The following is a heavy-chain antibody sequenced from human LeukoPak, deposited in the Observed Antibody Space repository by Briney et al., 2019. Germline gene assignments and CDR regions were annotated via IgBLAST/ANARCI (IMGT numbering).Heavy chain of an antibody. CDR1: GFTFSSYA. Sequence: GGSLRLSCAASGFTFSSYAMSWVRQAPGKGLEWVSAISGSGGSTYYADSVKGRFTISRENSKNTLYLQMNSLRAEDTAVEYCAKRVYGSGSPFHYWGQGTLVTVSS. J-gene: IGHJ4*02. CDR2: ISGSGGST. D-gene: IGHD3-10*01. V-gene: IGHV3-23*01. CDR3: AKRVYGSGSPFHY.